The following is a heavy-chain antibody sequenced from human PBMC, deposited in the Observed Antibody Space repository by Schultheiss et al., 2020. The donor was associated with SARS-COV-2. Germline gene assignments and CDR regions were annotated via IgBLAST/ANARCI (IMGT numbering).Heavy chain of an antibody. V-gene: IGHV1-2*04. Sequence: ASVKVSCKAFGGTFSSYAISWVRQAPGQGLEWMGWINPNSGGTNYAQKFQGWVTMTRDTSISTAYMELSSLKTEDTAVYYCARDSEPIVVVPAAIIYWGQGTMVTVSS. J-gene: IGHJ4*03. CDR3: ARDSEPIVVVPAAIIY. CDR2: INPNSGGT. D-gene: IGHD2-2*02. CDR1: GGTFSSYA.